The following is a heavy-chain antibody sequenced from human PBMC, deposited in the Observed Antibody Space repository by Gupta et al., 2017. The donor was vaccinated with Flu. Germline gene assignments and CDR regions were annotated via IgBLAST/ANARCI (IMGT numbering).Heavy chain of an antibody. D-gene: IGHD1-26*01. V-gene: IGHV1-69*01. Sequence: VRQAPGQGLEWMGGIIPIFGTANYAQKFQGRVTITADESTSTAYMELSSLRSEDTAVYYCARAYSGSEGFDYWGQGTLVTVSS. CDR2: IIPIFGTA. J-gene: IGHJ4*02. CDR3: ARAYSGSEGFDY.